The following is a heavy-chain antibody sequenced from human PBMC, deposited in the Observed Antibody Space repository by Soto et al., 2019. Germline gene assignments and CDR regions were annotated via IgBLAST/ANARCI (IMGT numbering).Heavy chain of an antibody. Sequence: SETLSLTCTVSGGSISSYYWSWIRQPPGKGLEWIGYIYYSGSTNYNPSLKSRVTISVATSKNQFSLKLSSVTAADTAVYYCARVRDIYGMDVWGQGTTVTVSS. CDR2: IYYSGST. V-gene: IGHV4-59*01. CDR3: ARVRDIYGMDV. CDR1: GGSISSYY. J-gene: IGHJ6*02.